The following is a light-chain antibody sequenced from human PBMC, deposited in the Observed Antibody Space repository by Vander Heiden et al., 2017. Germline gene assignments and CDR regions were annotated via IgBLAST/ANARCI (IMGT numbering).Light chain of an antibody. J-gene: IGLJ3*02. V-gene: IGLV4-69*01. CDR3: QTWGTGIPWV. CDR2: LISDGSH. CDR1: SGHSSYA. Sequence: QLVLTQSPSASASLGASVKLTCTLSSGHSSYAIAWHQQQPEKGPRYLMKLISDGSHSKGDGIPDRFSGSSSGAERYLTISSLQSEDEADYYCQTWGTGIPWVFGGGTKLTVL.